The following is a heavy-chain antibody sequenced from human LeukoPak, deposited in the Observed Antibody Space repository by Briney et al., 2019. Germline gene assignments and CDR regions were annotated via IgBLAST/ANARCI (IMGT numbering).Heavy chain of an antibody. V-gene: IGHV1-18*01. Sequence: GASVKVSCKASGYTFASYGISWVRQAPGQGLEWMGWISAYNGNTNYAQKLQGRVTMTTDTSTSTAYMELRSLRSDDTAVYYCAREDLSQHYDILTGYYEDYYYYGMDVWGQGTTVIVSS. D-gene: IGHD3-9*01. CDR2: ISAYNGNT. CDR1: GYTFASYG. J-gene: IGHJ6*02. CDR3: AREDLSQHYDILTGYYEDYYYYGMDV.